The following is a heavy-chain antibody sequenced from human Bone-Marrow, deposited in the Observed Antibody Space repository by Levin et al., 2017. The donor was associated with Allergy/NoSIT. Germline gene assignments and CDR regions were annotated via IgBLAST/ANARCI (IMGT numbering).Heavy chain of an antibody. J-gene: IGHJ4*02. CDR2: ISYDGSNK. Sequence: GGSLRLSCAASGFTFSSYAMHWVRQAPGKGLEWVAVISYDGSNKYYADSVKGRFTISRDNSKNTLYLQMNSLRAEDTAVYYCARVSDSSGWYYFDYWGQGTLVTVSS. CDR1: GFTFSSYA. V-gene: IGHV3-30-3*01. D-gene: IGHD6-19*01. CDR3: ARVSDSSGWYYFDY.